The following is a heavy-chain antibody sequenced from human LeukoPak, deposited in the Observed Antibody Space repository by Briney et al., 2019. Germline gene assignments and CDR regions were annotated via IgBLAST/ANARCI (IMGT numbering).Heavy chain of an antibody. CDR2: ISYDGSNK. CDR1: GFTFSSYG. J-gene: IGHJ6*02. V-gene: IGHV3-30*18. Sequence: PGRSLRLSCAASGFTFSSYGMHWVRQAPGKGLEWVAVISYDGSNKYYADSVKDRFTISRDNSKNTLYLQMNSLRAEDTAVYYCAKDLASTRYDYYGMDVWGQGTTVTVSS. CDR3: AKDLASTRYDYYGMDV.